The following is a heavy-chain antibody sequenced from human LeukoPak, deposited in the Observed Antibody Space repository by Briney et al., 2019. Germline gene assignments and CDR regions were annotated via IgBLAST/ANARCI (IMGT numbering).Heavy chain of an antibody. CDR1: GFTVSSNY. V-gene: IGHV3-53*01. CDR3: AADNSYGSGSYYT. J-gene: IGHJ4*02. Sequence: PGGSLRLSCAASGFTVSSNYMSWVRQAPGKGLEWVSVIYSGGSTYYADSVKGRFTISRDNSKNTLYLQMNSLRAEDTAVYYCAADNSYGSGSYYTWGQGTLVTVSS. D-gene: IGHD3-10*01. CDR2: IYSGGST.